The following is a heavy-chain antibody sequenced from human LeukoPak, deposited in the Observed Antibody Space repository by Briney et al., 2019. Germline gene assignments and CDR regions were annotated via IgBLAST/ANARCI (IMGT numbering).Heavy chain of an antibody. D-gene: IGHD1-26*01. CDR3: AKPGRGCATNTCYSSVDC. J-gene: IGHJ4*02. Sequence: GASVKVSCKASGYTFTGTYMFWVRQAPGQGLEWMGWINPNTGDTNYGQKFQGRVTMTRDTSISTAYLELSRLTSDDTAMYFCAKPGRGCATNTCYSSVDCWGQGTLVTVSS. CDR1: GYTFTGTY. V-gene: IGHV1-2*02. CDR2: INPNTGDT.